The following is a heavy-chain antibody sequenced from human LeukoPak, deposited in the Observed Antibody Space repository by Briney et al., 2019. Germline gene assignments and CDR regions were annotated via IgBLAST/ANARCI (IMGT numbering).Heavy chain of an antibody. D-gene: IGHD5-24*01. CDR2: IVGNGGGI. CDR3: AKDRIPDGKYSIDF. CDR1: GFTFSTYA. V-gene: IGHV3-23*01. Sequence: GGSLRLSCAASGFTFSTYAMNWVRQAPGKGLEWVSVIVGNGGGIHYADSVKGRFTISRDNYKSTLYLQTNSLRAEDTAVYYCAKDRIPDGKYSIDFWGQGTLVTVSS. J-gene: IGHJ4*02.